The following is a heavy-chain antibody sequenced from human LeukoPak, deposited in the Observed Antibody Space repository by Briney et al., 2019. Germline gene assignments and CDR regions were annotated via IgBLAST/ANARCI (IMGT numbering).Heavy chain of an antibody. CDR1: GYSFTSYW. J-gene: IGHJ6*03. CDR3: ARQYAVPAAIPGNYYYYYMDV. D-gene: IGHD2-2*01. Sequence: GESLQISCKGSGYSFTSYWIGWVRQMPGKGLEWMGIIYPGDSDTRYSPSFQGQVTISADKSISTAYLQWSSLKASDTAMYYCARQYAVPAAIPGNYYYYYMDVWGKGTTVTVSS. V-gene: IGHV5-51*01. CDR2: IYPGDSDT.